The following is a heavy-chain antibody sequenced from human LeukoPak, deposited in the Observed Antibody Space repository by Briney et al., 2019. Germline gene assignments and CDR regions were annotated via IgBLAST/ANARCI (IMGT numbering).Heavy chain of an antibody. J-gene: IGHJ4*02. CDR2: ISSSGGYR. CDR1: GFNFSDYY. CDR3: ARGLLLYFDFDY. V-gene: IGHV3-21*01. Sequence: SGGSLRLSCAASGFNFSDYYMNWVRQAPGKGLEWVSSISSSGGYRYYADSVKGRFTISRDNAQNSLYLQMNSLRAEDTAVYFCARGLLLYFDFDYWGQGTLVTVSS. D-gene: IGHD3-9*01.